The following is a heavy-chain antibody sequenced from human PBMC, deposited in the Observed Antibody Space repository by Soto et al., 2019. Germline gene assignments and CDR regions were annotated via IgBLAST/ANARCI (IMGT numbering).Heavy chain of an antibody. CDR1: GYTFTGYY. J-gene: IGHJ4*02. V-gene: IGHV1-2*02. CDR3: ARDCRWWYYGSGSSFDY. D-gene: IGHD3-10*01. Sequence: ASVKVSCKASGYTFTGYYMHWVRQAPGQGLEWMGWINPNSGGTNYAQKFQGRVTMTRDTSISTAYMELSRLRSDDTAVYYCARDCRWWYYGSGSSFDYWGQGTLVTVSS. CDR2: INPNSGGT.